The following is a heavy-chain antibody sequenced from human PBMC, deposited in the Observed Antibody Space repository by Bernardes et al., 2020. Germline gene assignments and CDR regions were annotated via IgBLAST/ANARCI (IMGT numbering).Heavy chain of an antibody. J-gene: IGHJ4*02. CDR3: ARGARYCSSTSCYPLSDY. D-gene: IGHD2-2*01. Sequence: GGSLRLSCAASGFTFSSYSMNWVRQAPGKGLEWVSSISSSSSYIYYADSVKGRFTIFRDNAKNSLYLQMNSLRAEDTAVYYCARGARYCSSTSCYPLSDYWGQGILVTVSS. CDR2: ISSSSSYI. CDR1: GFTFSSYS. V-gene: IGHV3-21*01.